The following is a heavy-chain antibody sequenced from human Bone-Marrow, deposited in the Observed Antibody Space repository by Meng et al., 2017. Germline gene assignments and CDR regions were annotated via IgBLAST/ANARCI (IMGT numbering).Heavy chain of an antibody. CDR1: GFTVSSNY. CDR3: ARVIAAAGTRFIDY. D-gene: IGHD6-13*01. V-gene: IGHV3-53*02. J-gene: IGHJ4*02. Sequence: VQLGETGGGLIQPGGSLRLSCAASGFTVSSNYMSWVRQAPGKGLEWVSVIYSGGSTYYADSVKGRFTISRDNSKNTLYLQMNSLRAEDTAVYYCARVIAAAGTRFIDYWGQGTLVTVSS. CDR2: IYSGGST.